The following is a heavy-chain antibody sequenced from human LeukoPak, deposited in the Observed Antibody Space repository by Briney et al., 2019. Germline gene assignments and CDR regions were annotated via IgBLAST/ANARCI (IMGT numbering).Heavy chain of an antibody. D-gene: IGHD6-13*01. J-gene: IGHJ4*02. CDR1: GGSISSYY. Sequence: PSETLSLTCTVSGGSISSYYWSWIRQPPGKGLEWIGYIYYSGSTNYNPSLKSRATISVDTSKNQFSLKLSSVTAADTAVYYCARGTRYSSSWYSPDYWGQGTLVTVSS. CDR3: ARGTRYSSSWYSPDY. V-gene: IGHV4-59*01. CDR2: IYYSGST.